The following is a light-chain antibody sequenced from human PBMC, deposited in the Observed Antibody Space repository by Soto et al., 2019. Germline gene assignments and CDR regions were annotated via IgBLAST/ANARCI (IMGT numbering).Light chain of an antibody. V-gene: IGLV2-8*01. J-gene: IGLJ1*01. CDR1: SSDVGGYNY. CDR2: EVS. CDR3: SSYAGSNSYV. Sequence: QSVLTQPPSASGSPGQSVTLSCTGTSSDVGGYNYVSWYQQHPGKAPKLMIYEVSTRPSGVPDRFSGSKSGNTASLTVSGLQAEEEADYYCSSYAGSNSYVFGTGTKLTVL.